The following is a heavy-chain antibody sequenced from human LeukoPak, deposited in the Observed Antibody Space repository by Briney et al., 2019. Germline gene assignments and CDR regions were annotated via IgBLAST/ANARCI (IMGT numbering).Heavy chain of an antibody. CDR1: GFTFSSHT. Sequence: GGSLRLSCAASGFTFSSHTMNGVRQAPGKGLVWVSSISGSTRFIYYADSVKGRFTISRDNAKNSLYMQLNSLRAEDTAVYYCARAASPKPFDCWGQGTLVTVSS. CDR3: ARAASPKPFDC. J-gene: IGHJ5*01. CDR2: ISGSTRFI. V-gene: IGHV3-21*01.